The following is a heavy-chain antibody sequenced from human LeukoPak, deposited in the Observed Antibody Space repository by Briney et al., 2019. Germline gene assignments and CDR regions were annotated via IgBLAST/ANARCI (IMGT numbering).Heavy chain of an antibody. Sequence: ASVKVSCKASGHTFTSYGISWVRQAPGQGLEWMGWISAYNGNTNYAQNFQGRVTMTRDTSISTAYMELSRLRSDDTAVYYCATTSGYFYYWGQGTLVTVSS. V-gene: IGHV1-18*01. J-gene: IGHJ4*02. CDR1: GHTFTSYG. CDR3: ATTSGYFYY. D-gene: IGHD1-26*01. CDR2: ISAYNGNT.